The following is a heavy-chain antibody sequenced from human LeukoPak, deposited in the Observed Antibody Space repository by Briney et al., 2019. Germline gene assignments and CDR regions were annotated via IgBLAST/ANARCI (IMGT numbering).Heavy chain of an antibody. CDR3: ARDPIGIVGGGGY. CDR1: GFTFSSYW. D-gene: IGHD1-26*01. V-gene: IGHV3-7*01. J-gene: IGHJ4*02. Sequence: PGGSLRLSCAASGFTFSSYWMSWVRQAPGKGLEWVAIIKQDGSEKYYVDSVKGRFTISRDNAKNSLYLQMNSLRAEDTAVYYCARDPIGIVGGGGYWGQGTLVTVSS. CDR2: IKQDGSEK.